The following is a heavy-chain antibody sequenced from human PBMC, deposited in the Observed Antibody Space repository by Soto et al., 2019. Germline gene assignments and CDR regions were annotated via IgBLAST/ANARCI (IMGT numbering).Heavy chain of an antibody. CDR3: AKGDYYDSSGCYY. J-gene: IGHJ4*02. CDR2: ISYDGSNK. Sequence: PGGSLRLSCAASGFTFSRFAMHWVRQAPGKGLEWVAVISYDGSNKNYADSVKGRFTISRDNSKNTLYLQMNSLRAEDTAVYYCAKGDYYDSSGCYYWGQGTLVTVSS. CDR1: GFTFSRFA. D-gene: IGHD3-22*01. V-gene: IGHV3-30-3*01.